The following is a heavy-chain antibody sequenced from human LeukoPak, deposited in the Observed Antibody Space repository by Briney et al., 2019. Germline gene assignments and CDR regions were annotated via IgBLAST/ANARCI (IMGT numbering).Heavy chain of an antibody. D-gene: IGHD3-10*02. CDR3: GRVLNVPKRLDS. CDR2: VFHLQTVRT. J-gene: IGHJ4*02. Sequence: SDTLSLTCAVSGASIRGTFYWAWFRQPPGKGLEWIGTVFHLQTVRTFSNPSLESRISMSLDTSLNEFSLNLTSVTAADTALYCCGRVLNVPKRLDSWGRGTLVTVSS. V-gene: IGHV4-38-2*01. CDR1: GASIRGTFY.